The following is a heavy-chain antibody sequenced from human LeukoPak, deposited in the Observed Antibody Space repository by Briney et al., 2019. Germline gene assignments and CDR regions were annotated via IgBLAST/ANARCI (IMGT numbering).Heavy chain of an antibody. J-gene: IGHJ4*02. Sequence: SETLSPTCAVYGGSFSGYYWSWIRQPPGKGLEWIGEINHSGSTNYNPSLKSRVTISVDTSKNQFSLKLSSVTAADTAVYYCARGFSGSYLPDYWGQGTLVTVSS. V-gene: IGHV4-34*01. D-gene: IGHD1-26*01. CDR2: INHSGST. CDR3: ARGFSGSYLPDY. CDR1: GGSFSGYY.